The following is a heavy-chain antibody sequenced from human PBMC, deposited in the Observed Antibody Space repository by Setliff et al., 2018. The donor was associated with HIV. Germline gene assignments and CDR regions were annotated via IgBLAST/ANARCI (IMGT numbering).Heavy chain of an antibody. CDR2: ISGYNGNT. J-gene: IGHJ4*02. CDR1: GYTFPNYG. V-gene: IGHV1-18*01. Sequence: ASVKVSCKASGYTFPNYGISWVRQAPGQGLEWMGWISGYNGNTKYAQNFQDRVTMTTDRSTATAYMELSRLRSDDTAVYYCARGGELWFGELSPSVDYWGQGTLVTVSS. D-gene: IGHD3-10*01. CDR3: ARGGELWFGELSPSVDY.